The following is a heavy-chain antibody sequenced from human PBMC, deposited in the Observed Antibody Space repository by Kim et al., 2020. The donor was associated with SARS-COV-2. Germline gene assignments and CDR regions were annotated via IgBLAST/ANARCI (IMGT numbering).Heavy chain of an antibody. CDR3: ARVEYSGSYYNWFDP. CDR1: GFTFSRYW. CDR2: IKQDGSEK. V-gene: IGHV3-7*01. Sequence: GGSLRLSCAASGFTFSRYWMSWVRQAPGKGLEWVANIKQDGSEKYYVDSVKGRFTISRDNAKNSLYLQMNSLRAEDTAVYYCARVEYSGSYYNWFDPWG. D-gene: IGHD1-26*01. J-gene: IGHJ5*02.